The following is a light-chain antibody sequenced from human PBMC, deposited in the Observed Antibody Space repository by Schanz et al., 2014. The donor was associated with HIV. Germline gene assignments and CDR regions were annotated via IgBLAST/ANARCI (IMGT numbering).Light chain of an antibody. CDR2: GAS. Sequence: EIVMTQSPATLSVSPGERATLSCRASQTVSSNLAWYQQKPGQAPRLLIYGASTRASGIPARFSGSGSGTEFTLTISSLQSEDCAVYYCQQYDNWPPLTXGGGTKVEIK. J-gene: IGKJ4*01. CDR3: QQYDNWPPLT. CDR1: QTVSSN. V-gene: IGKV3-15*01.